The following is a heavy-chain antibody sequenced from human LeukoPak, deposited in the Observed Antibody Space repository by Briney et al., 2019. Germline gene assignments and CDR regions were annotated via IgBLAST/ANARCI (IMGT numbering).Heavy chain of an antibody. CDR1: GFTFSDYY. J-gene: IGHJ3*02. V-gene: IGHV3-11*01. CDR2: ISTSGSII. Sequence: GGSLRLSCAASGFTFSDYYMSWVRPAPGKGLGWVSYISTSGSIIYHADSVKGRFTISRDNAKNSLYLQMNSLRVEDTAVYYCARAGLANAFDIWGQGTMVTVSS. CDR3: ARAGLANAFDI.